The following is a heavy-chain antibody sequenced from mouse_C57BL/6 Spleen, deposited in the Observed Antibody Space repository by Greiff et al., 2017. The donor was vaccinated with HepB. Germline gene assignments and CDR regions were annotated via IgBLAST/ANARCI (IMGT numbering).Heavy chain of an antibody. CDR2: ISDGGSYT. D-gene: IGHD1-1*01. CDR1: GFTFSSYA. V-gene: IGHV5-4*01. J-gene: IGHJ3*01. Sequence: EVNLVESGGGLVKPGGSLKLSCAASGFTFSSYAMSWVRQTPEKRLEWVATISDGGSYTYYPDNVKGRFTISRDNAKNNLYLQMSHLKSEDTAMYYCARDKNYGSSYPAWFAYWGQGTLVTVSA. CDR3: ARDKNYGSSYPAWFAY.